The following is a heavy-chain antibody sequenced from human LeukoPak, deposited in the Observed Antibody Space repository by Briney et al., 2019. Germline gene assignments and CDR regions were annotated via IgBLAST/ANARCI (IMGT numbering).Heavy chain of an antibody. CDR3: ARGSTTWGTEYFQH. CDR1: FLFMSYY. D-gene: IGHD3-16*01. CDR2: IIGDGVNE. V-gene: IGHV3-23*01. Sequence: GGSLRLSCTFPFLFMSYYMSWGRRAPGKGVGWVAAIIGDGVNEYYYESVKGQFPTSRDNSNNKLYLQMNSLRDEDTAEYYCARGSTTWGTEYFQHWGQGTPVSVS. J-gene: IGHJ1*01.